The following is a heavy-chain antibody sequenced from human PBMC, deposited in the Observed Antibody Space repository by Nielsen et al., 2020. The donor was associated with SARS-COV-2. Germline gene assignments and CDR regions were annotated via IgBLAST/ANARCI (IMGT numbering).Heavy chain of an antibody. J-gene: IGHJ4*02. CDR3: AKEHLVDRALIMYYFDS. Sequence: GASLRLSCAASGFTFIIYGIHWVRQAPCKGLEWVAVASIVGRMNYYADSVKGRFTISRDNSKNTLYLQMNSLRAEDTDVYFCAKEHLVDRALIMYYFDSWGKGTLVTVSS. CDR1: GFTFIIYG. CDR2: ASIVGRMN. D-gene: IGHD3-16*01. V-gene: IGHV3-30*18.